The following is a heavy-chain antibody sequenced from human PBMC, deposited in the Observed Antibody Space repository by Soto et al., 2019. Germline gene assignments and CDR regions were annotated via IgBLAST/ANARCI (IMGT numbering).Heavy chain of an antibody. V-gene: IGHV4-59*08. CDR2: IYYSGST. CDR1: GGSISSYY. CDR3: ARRREDSSNFDY. D-gene: IGHD1-26*01. Sequence: PSETLSLTCTVSGGSISSYYWGWIRQPPGKVLELIGYIYYSGSTNYNPSLKSRVTISVDTSKNQFSLKLSSVTAADTAVYYCARRREDSSNFDYWGQGTLVTVSS. J-gene: IGHJ4*02.